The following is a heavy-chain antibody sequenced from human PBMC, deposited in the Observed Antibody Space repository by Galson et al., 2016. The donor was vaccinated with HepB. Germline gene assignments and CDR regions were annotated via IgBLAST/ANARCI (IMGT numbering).Heavy chain of an antibody. D-gene: IGHD2-2*01. CDR1: GGTFISYG. CDR3: ARVQNCISTSCSRAYLDY. CDR2: INPVLRTA. J-gene: IGHJ4*02. V-gene: IGHV1-69*13. Sequence: SVKVSCKASGGTFISYGISWVRQAPGQGLEWMGGINPVLRTANNAQKFQGRVTITADESTSTAYMELSSLRSEDTAVYYCARVQNCISTSCSRAYLDYWGQGTLVTVSS.